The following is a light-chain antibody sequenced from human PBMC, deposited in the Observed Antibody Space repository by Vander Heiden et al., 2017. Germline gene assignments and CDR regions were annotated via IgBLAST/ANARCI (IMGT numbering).Light chain of an antibody. CDR1: QSISSY. J-gene: IGKJ2*01. Sequence: DIQMTQSPSSLSASVGNRVTISCRASQSISSYLNWYQQKAGKAPKLLIYAASNLRSGVPSRFSGSGSGTDFTLTINSLQPEDFATYFCLQSVSSRYTFGQETKLEI. CDR2: AAS. V-gene: IGKV1-39*01. CDR3: LQSVSSRYT.